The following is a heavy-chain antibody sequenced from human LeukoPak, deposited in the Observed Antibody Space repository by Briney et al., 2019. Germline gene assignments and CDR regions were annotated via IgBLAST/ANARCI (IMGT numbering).Heavy chain of an antibody. CDR1: GGSISSGGYS. CDR3: ARGYSYGGAFDY. D-gene: IGHD5-18*01. CDR2: IYHSGST. J-gene: IGHJ4*02. V-gene: IGHV4-30-2*01. Sequence: SQTLSLTCAVSGGSISSGGYSWRWIRQPPGKGLEWIGYIYHSGSTYYNPSLKSRVTISVDRSKNQFSLKLSSVTAADTAVYYCARGYSYGGAFDYWGQGTLVTVSS.